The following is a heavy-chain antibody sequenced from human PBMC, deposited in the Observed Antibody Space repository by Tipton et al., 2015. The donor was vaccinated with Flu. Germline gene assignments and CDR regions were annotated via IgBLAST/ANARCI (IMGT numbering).Heavy chain of an antibody. CDR3: ARDGRGGDAFGVFISRGRRPWYFDL. CDR2: ISDRGNT. V-gene: IGHV3-23*01. J-gene: IGHJ2*01. CDR1: GFTFGNFA. D-gene: IGHD3-3*01. Sequence: SLRLSCAASGFTFGNFALTWVRQAPGKGLEWVSGISDRGNTYYADSVKGRFTISRDNSKNTLYLEMNSLRAEDTAVYYCARDGRGGDAFGVFISRGRRPWYFDLWGRGTLVTVSS.